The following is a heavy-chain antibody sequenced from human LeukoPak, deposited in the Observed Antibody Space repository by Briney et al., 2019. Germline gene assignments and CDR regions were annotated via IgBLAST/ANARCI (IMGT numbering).Heavy chain of an antibody. J-gene: IGHJ4*02. V-gene: IGHV4-4*02. CDR2: IYHSGST. CDR1: GGSISSSNW. Sequence: SETLSLTCAVSGGSISSSNWWSWVRQPPGKGLEWIGEIYHSGSTNYNPSLKSRVTISVDTSKNQFSLKLSSVTPEDTAVYYCARNLWQRQLDPFDYWGQGTLVTVSS. CDR3: ARNLWQRQLDPFDY. D-gene: IGHD6-13*01.